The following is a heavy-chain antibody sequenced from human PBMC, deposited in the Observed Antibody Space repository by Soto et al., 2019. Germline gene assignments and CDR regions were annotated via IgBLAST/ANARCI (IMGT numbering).Heavy chain of an antibody. CDR1: GGSISNFY. Sequence: KPSETLPLTCTVSGGSISNFYWSWIRQPPGKGLEWIGYISYSGNTNYNPSLKSRVSISVDTSKNQLSLNLTSVTAADTAVYYCARAPMVLSRSYFDSWGQGTPVTVSS. D-gene: IGHD2-8*01. CDR3: ARAPMVLSRSYFDS. J-gene: IGHJ4*02. V-gene: IGHV4-59*01. CDR2: ISYSGNT.